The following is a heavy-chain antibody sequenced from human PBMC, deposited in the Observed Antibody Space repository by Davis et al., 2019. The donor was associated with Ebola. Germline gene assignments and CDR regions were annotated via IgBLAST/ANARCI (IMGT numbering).Heavy chain of an antibody. D-gene: IGHD3-3*01. Sequence: GESLKISCAASGFTFSSYAMSWVRQAPGKGLEWVSAISGSGGSTYYADSVKGRFTISRDNSKNTLFLQMNSLRAEDTAVYYCAKGQLRFLVRDYFDYWGQGALVTVSS. V-gene: IGHV3-23*01. CDR1: GFTFSSYA. CDR3: AKGQLRFLVRDYFDY. CDR2: ISGSGGST. J-gene: IGHJ4*02.